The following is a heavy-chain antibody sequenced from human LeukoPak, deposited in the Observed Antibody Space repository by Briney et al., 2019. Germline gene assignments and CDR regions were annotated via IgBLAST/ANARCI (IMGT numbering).Heavy chain of an antibody. D-gene: IGHD6-13*01. CDR3: ARDPGGIKGAFDI. V-gene: IGHV3-48*04. CDR2: ISSSSSTI. Sequence: PGGSLRLSCAASGFTFSSYSMNWVRQAPGKGLEWVSYISSSSSTIYYADSVKGRFTISRDNAKNSLYLQMNSLRAEDTAVYYCARDPGGIKGAFDIWGQGTMVTVSS. CDR1: GFTFSSYS. J-gene: IGHJ3*02.